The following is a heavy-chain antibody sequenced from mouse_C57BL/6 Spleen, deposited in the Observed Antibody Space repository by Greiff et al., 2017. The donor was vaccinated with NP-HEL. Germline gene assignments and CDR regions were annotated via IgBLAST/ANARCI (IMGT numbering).Heavy chain of an antibody. CDR2: IYPGDGDT. V-gene: IGHV1-80*01. D-gene: IGHD3-2*02. CDR3: GRGDSSGQAWFAY. CDR1: GYAFSSYW. J-gene: IGHJ3*01. Sequence: VKLVESGAELVKPGASVKISCKASGYAFSSYWMNWVKQRPGKGLEWIGQIYPGDGDTNYNGKFKGKATLTADKSSSTAYMQLSSLTSEDSAVYFWGRGDSSGQAWFAYWGQGTLVTVSA.